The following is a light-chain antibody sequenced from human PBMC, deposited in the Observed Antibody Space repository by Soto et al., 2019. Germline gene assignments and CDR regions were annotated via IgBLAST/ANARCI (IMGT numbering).Light chain of an antibody. CDR1: QSVSSY. V-gene: IGKV3-11*01. Sequence: EIVLTQSPATLSLSPGERATLSCRASQSVSSYLAWYQQKPGQAPRLLIYDACNRATAIPARFSGSGSGTDFTLTISSLEPEDFAVYYCQQRSNWPITFGPGTKVEIK. CDR2: DAC. CDR3: QQRSNWPIT. J-gene: IGKJ3*01.